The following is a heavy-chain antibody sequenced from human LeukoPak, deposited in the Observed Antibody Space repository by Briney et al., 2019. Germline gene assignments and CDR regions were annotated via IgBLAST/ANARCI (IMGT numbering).Heavy chain of an antibody. V-gene: IGHV4-59*08. CDR1: GGSISSYY. CDR2: IYYSAST. J-gene: IGHJ4*02. Sequence: PSETLSLTCTVSGGSISSYYWSWIRQPPGKGLEWIGYIYYSASTNYNPSLKSRVTISVDTSKNQFSLKLSSVTAADTAVYYCARQSLTYYFDYWGQGTLVTVSS. CDR3: ARQSLTYYFDY.